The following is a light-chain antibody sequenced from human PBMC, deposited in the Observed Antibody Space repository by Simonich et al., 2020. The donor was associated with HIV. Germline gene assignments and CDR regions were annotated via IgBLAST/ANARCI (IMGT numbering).Light chain of an antibody. J-gene: IGKJ4*01. CDR3: QQYYSTPPT. CDR1: QSVLSSSNNKNY. Sequence: DIVMTQSPDSLAVSLGERATIHCKSSQSVLSSSNNKNYLAWYQQKPGQPPKLLIYCASTRESGGPDRFSGSGSGTDFTLTISSLQAEDVAVYYCQQYYSTPPTFGGGTKVEIK. CDR2: CAS. V-gene: IGKV4-1*01.